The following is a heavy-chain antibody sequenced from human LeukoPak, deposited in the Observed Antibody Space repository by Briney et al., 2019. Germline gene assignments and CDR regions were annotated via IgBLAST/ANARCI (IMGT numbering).Heavy chain of an antibody. CDR2: IYPGDSDT. Sequence: GESLKISWKGSGYSFTSYWIGWVRQMPGKGLEWMGIIYPGDSDTRYSPSFQRQVTISADKSISTAYLQWSSLKASDTAMYYCARLTPYSSGWNSGWFDPWGQGTLVTVSS. V-gene: IGHV5-51*01. J-gene: IGHJ5*02. D-gene: IGHD6-19*01. CDR1: GYSFTSYW. CDR3: ARLTPYSSGWNSGWFDP.